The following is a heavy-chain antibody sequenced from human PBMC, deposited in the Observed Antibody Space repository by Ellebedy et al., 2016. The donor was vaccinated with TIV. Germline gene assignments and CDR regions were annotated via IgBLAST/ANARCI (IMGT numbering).Heavy chain of an antibody. Sequence: GGSLRLXXAASGLIFSTYSMNWVRQAPGKGLEWVAFIRSSNNSISYADSVKGRFTISRDDAENSLYLQMNSLRDEDTAVYYCARGGAGFDSMNRELSFDSWGQGTLVTVSS. J-gene: IGHJ4*02. CDR3: ARGGAGFDSMNRELSFDS. CDR2: IRSSNNSI. D-gene: IGHD1-26*01. V-gene: IGHV3-48*02. CDR1: GLIFSTYS.